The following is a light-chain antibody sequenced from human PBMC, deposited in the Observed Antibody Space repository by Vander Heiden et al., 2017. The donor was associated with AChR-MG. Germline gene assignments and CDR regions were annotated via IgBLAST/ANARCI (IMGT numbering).Light chain of an antibody. CDR2: DVS. CDR3: SSYTSSSTPWV. Sequence: QSALTQPASVSVSPGQSITISCTGTSSDVGGYNYVSWYQQHPGKAPKLMIYDVSKRPSGVSNRFSGSKSGNTASLTISGLQAEDEADYYCSSYTSSSTPWVFGGGTKLTVL. J-gene: IGLJ3*02. CDR1: SSDVGGYNY. V-gene: IGLV2-14*01.